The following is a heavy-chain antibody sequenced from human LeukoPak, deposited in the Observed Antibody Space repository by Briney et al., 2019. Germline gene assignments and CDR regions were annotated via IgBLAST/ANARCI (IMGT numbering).Heavy chain of an antibody. D-gene: IGHD3-22*01. CDR2: IYHSGST. Sequence: SETLSLTCTVSGGSIDSRSYYWDWIRQAPGKGLEWIGTIYHSGSTEYNPSLKSRVAIFVDTSKNQFSLILHSVAAADTAVYYCARRLGYTSGYYYDYWGQGTLATVSS. J-gene: IGHJ4*02. CDR3: ARRLGYTSGYYYDY. V-gene: IGHV4-39*01. CDR1: GGSIDSRSYY.